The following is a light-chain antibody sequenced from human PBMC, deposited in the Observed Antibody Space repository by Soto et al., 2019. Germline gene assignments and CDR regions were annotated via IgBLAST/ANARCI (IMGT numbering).Light chain of an antibody. V-gene: IGLV2-14*01. Sequence: QSALTQPASVSGSPGQSITIACNGTSSDVGGYNYVSWYHQHPGKAPKLMIYEVSNRPSGVSNRFSGSKSGNTASLTISGLQAEDEADYYCSSYTSSSTVVFGGGTKLTVL. CDR3: SSYTSSSTVV. CDR2: EVS. CDR1: SSDVGGYNY. J-gene: IGLJ2*01.